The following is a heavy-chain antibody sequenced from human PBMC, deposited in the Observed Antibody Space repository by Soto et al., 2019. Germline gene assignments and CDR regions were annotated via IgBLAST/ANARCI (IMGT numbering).Heavy chain of an antibody. J-gene: IGHJ6*02. D-gene: IGHD2-15*01. CDR2: IRGFSPYT. CDR3: ARDRGYDAHDYYYNAMDV. CDR1: GFTFRTYT. Sequence: GGSLRLSCVASGFTFRTYTMNWVRQAPGKGLGWFSGIRGFSPYTFYAESVKGRFTISRDNAKNSLYLQMNSLGVEDTAVYYCARDRGYDAHDYYYNAMDVWGQGTTVTVSS. V-gene: IGHV3-21*01.